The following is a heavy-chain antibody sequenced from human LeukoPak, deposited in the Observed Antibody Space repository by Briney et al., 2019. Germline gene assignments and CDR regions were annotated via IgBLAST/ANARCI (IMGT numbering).Heavy chain of an antibody. CDR2: IQRGGEV. V-gene: IGHV3-66*01. Sequence: TGGSLRLSCTLSGLTVSANYLNWVRLSPGRGLEWVSVIQRGGEVHYADSVKGRFTISRDDSEVTIYLQMNSLRAEDTAVYYCARDGGFKYGPFDFWGQGTLVTVSS. CDR3: ARDGGFKYGPFDF. CDR1: GLTVSANY. J-gene: IGHJ4*02. D-gene: IGHD2-15*01.